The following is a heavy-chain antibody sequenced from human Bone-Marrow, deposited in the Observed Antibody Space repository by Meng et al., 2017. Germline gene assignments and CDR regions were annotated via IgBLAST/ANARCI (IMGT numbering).Heavy chain of an antibody. CDR3: ATQEMATIIDY. J-gene: IGHJ4*02. V-gene: IGHV3-23*01. CDR2: ISGSGGST. CDR1: GFIFSTVG. Sequence: EVRLLESGGGLVQPGGSLRLSCAASGFIFSTVGMNWVRQAPGKGLEWVSAISGSGGSTYYADSVKGRFTISRDNSKNTLYLQMNSLRAEDTAVYYCATQEMATIIDYWGQGTLVTVSS. D-gene: IGHD5-24*01.